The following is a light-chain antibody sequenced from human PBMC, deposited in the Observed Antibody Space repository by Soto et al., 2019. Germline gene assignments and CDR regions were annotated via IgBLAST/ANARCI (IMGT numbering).Light chain of an antibody. J-gene: IGKJ1*01. CDR1: QSVSSN. CDR2: GAS. CDR3: QQYNAWPRT. V-gene: IGKV3-15*01. Sequence: EIVMTQSPATLSVSPGERATLSCRASQSVSSNLAWYQQKPGQAPRLLIYGASTRATGIPARFSGSGYRTEFTLTISGLQSEDFANYYCQQYNAWPRTFGQGTKVAIK.